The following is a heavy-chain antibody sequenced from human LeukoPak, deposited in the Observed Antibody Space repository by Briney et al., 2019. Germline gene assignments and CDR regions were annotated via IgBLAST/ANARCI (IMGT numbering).Heavy chain of an antibody. D-gene: IGHD1-26*01. CDR3: ARRPRGAEFDY. J-gene: IGHJ4*02. CDR2: TSAYNGNT. Sequence: ASVKASCKASGYTFTSYGISWVRQAPGQGLEWMGWTSAYNGNTNYAQKLQGRVTMTTDTSTSTAYMELRSLRSDDTAVYYCARRPRGAEFDYWGQGTLVTVSS. V-gene: IGHV1-18*01. CDR1: GYTFTSYG.